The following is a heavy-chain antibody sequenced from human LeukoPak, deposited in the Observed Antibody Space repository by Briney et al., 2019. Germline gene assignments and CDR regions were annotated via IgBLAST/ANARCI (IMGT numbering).Heavy chain of an antibody. J-gene: IGHJ6*03. CDR2: IYTSGST. CDR3: ARGEYSRSTYYSYFMDV. V-gene: IGHV4-4*07. D-gene: IGHD6-6*01. Sequence: PSETLSLTCTVSGGSISSYYWSWIRQPAGKGLEWIGRIYTSGSTNYNPSLKGRVTMSVDTSKNQFSLKLSSVTAADTAVYYCARGEYSRSTYYSYFMDVWGKGTTVTVSS. CDR1: GGSISSYY.